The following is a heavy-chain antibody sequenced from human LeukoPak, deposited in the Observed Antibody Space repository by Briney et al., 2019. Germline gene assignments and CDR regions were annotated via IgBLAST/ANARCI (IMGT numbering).Heavy chain of an antibody. CDR1: GFNFSSYA. J-gene: IGHJ5*02. D-gene: IGHD3-10*01. Sequence: PGGSLRLSCAASGFNFSSYAMSWVRQAPGKGLEWVSAISGSGGSTYYADSVKGRFTISRDNSKNTLYLQMNSLRAEDTAVYYCAKCTYGSGSYRPNWFDPWGQGTLVTVSS. V-gene: IGHV3-23*01. CDR2: ISGSGGST. CDR3: AKCTYGSGSYRPNWFDP.